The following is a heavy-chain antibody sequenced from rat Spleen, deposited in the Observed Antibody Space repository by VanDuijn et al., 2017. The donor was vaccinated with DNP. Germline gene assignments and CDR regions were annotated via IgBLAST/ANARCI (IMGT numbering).Heavy chain of an antibody. D-gene: IGHD3-1*01. CDR1: GFSLTSYG. V-gene: IGHV2-16*01. Sequence: QVQLKESGPGLVQPSQTLSLTCTVSGFSLTSYGVSWVRQPPGKGLEWMGIIWTGGTTNYNSALKSRLSISRDTSRSQVFLKMNSVQTEDTAMYFCARALATVAPTGAMDAWGQGTSVTVSS. CDR2: IWTGGTT. J-gene: IGHJ4*01. CDR3: ARALATVAPTGAMDA.